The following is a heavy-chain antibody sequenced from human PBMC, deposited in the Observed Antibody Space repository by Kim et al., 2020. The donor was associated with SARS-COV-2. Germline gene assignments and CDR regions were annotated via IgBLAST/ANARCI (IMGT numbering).Heavy chain of an antibody. J-gene: IGHJ6*02. CDR3: AREKGDILTGYYYYYGMGV. Sequence: GGSLRLSCAASGFTFSSYAMYWVRQAPGKGLEWVAVISYDGSNKYYADSVKGRFTISRDNSKNTLYLQMNSLRAEDTAVYYCAREKGDILTGYYYYYGMGVWGQGTTVTVSS. CDR1: GFTFSSYA. V-gene: IGHV3-30*04. D-gene: IGHD3-9*01. CDR2: ISYDGSNK.